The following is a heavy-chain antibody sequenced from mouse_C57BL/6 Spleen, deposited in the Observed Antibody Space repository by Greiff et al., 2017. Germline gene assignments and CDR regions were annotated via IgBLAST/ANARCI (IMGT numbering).Heavy chain of an antibody. V-gene: IGHV1-76*01. CDR2: IYPGSGNT. Sequence: QVQLKQSGAELVRPGASVKLSCKASGYTFTDYYINWVKQRPGQGLEWIARIYPGSGNTYYNEKFKGKATLTAEKSSSTAYMQLSSLTSEDSAVYFCAREGAYCGSSLDYWGQGTTLTVSS. CDR3: AREGAYCGSSLDY. D-gene: IGHD1-1*01. CDR1: GYTFTDYY. J-gene: IGHJ2*01.